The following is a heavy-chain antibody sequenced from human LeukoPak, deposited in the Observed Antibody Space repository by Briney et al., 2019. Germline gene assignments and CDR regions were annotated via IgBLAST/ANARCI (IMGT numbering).Heavy chain of an antibody. CDR3: ARAIPRVTIFGVVISEYFQH. D-gene: IGHD3-3*01. Sequence: SSETLSLTCAVYGGSFSGYYWSWIRQPPGKGLEWIGEINHSGSTNYNPSLKSRVTISVDTSKNQFSLELSSVTAADTAVYYCARAIPRVTIFGVVISEYFQHWGQGTLVTVSS. CDR2: INHSGST. J-gene: IGHJ1*01. V-gene: IGHV4-34*01. CDR1: GGSFSGYY.